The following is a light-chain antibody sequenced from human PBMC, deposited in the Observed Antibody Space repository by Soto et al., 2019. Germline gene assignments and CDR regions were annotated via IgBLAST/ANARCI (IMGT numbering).Light chain of an antibody. Sequence: IVMTQSTLSLPVTPGEPASISCRSSQSLLHSNGYNYLDWYLQKPGQSPQLLIYLGSNRASGVPDRFSGSGSGTDFTLKISRVEAEDVGVYYCMQALQTPRTFGQRTMVDNK. J-gene: IGKJ1*01. CDR2: LGS. CDR3: MQALQTPRT. V-gene: IGKV2-28*01. CDR1: QSLLHSNGYNY.